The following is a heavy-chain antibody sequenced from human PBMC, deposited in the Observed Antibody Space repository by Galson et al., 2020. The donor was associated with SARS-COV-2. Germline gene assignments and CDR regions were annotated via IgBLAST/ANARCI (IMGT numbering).Heavy chain of an antibody. CDR2: IYYSGST. J-gene: IGHJ4*02. CDR3: ASDAIAARTFDY. D-gene: IGHD6-6*01. CDR1: GGSMSSYY. V-gene: IGHV4-59*01. Sequence: SETLSLTCTVSGGSMSSYYWSWIRQPPGKGLEWIGYIYYSGSTNYNPSLKSRVTISVDTSKNQFSLKLSSVTAADTAVYYCASDAIAARTFDYWGQGTLVTVSS.